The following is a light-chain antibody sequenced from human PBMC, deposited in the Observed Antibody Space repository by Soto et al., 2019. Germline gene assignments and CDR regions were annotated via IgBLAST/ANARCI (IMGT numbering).Light chain of an antibody. CDR3: SSYTSSSTYV. Sequence: QSVLTQPASVSGSPGQSITISCTVTGSDVGGYDYVSWYQHHPGKAPKVMIYEATNRPSGVSNRFSGSKSGNTASLTISGLLAEDEADYYCSSYTSSSTYVFGTGTKVTVL. J-gene: IGLJ1*01. V-gene: IGLV2-14*01. CDR2: EAT. CDR1: GSDVGGYDY.